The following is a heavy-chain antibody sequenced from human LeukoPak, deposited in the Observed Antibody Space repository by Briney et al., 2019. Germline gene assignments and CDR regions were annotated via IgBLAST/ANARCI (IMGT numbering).Heavy chain of an antibody. V-gene: IGHV4-30-4*01. J-gene: IGHJ5*02. CDR1: GGFISSADHF. D-gene: IGHD3-22*01. Sequence: PSQTLSLTCTVSGGFISSADHFWNWIRQPPGKGLEWIGYIHSSGSTFYNPSLKSRVTISVDTSKNQFSLNLRSATAADTAVYYCARDLVDSWGSYYGFDPWGQGTLVTVSS. CDR2: IHSSGST. CDR3: ARDLVDSWGSYYGFDP.